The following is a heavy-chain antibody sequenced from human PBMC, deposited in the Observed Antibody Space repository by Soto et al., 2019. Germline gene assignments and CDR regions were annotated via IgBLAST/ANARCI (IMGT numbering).Heavy chain of an antibody. CDR1: GFTFDDYA. CDR3: AKDVVAARQAPFGGAFDI. D-gene: IGHD6-6*01. Sequence: GGSLRLSCAASGFTFDDYAMHWVRQAPGKGLEWVSGISWNSGSIGYADSVKGRFTISRDNAKNSLYLQMNSLRAEDTALYYCAKDVVAARQAPFGGAFDIWGQGTMVTVSS. CDR2: ISWNSGSI. V-gene: IGHV3-9*01. J-gene: IGHJ3*02.